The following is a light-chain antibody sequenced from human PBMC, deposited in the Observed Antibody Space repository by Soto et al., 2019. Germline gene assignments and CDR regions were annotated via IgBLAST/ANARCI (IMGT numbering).Light chain of an antibody. CDR3: SSYTDTSGRV. V-gene: IGLV2-14*01. CDR1: SSDVGGYDY. J-gene: IGLJ3*02. CDR2: EVS. Sequence: QSALTQSASVSGSPGQSITISCIGTSSDVGGYDYVSWYQQHPGRAPKVVIYEVSHRPSGVSSRFSGSKSGNTASLTISRLQPEDEADYYCSSYTDTSGRVFGGGTKLIVL.